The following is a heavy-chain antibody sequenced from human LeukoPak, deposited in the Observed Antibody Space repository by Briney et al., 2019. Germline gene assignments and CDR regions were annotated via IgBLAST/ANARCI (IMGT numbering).Heavy chain of an antibody. J-gene: IGHJ4*02. Sequence: PGGSLRLSCAASGFTFSSYAMHWVRQAPGKGLEWVAVISYDGSNKYYADSVKGRFTISRDNSKNTLYLQMNSLRAEDTAVYYCARDRGVRGVIDYWGQGTLVTVSS. CDR3: ARDRGVRGVIDY. CDR1: GFTFSSYA. CDR2: ISYDGSNK. D-gene: IGHD3-10*01. V-gene: IGHV3-30-3*01.